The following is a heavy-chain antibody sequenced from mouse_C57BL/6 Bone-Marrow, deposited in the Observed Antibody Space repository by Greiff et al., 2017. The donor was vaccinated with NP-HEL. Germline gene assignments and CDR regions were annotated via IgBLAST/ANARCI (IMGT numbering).Heavy chain of an antibody. Sequence: VQLVESGPGLVAPSQSLSITCTVSGFSLTSYGVHWVRQPPGKGLEWLVVISSDGSTTYNSALKSRLSISKDNSKSQVFLKMNSLQTEDTAMYYCARHDTTVVPYAMDYWGQGTSVTVSS. CDR3: ARHDTTVVPYAMDY. CDR1: GFSLTSYG. D-gene: IGHD1-1*01. J-gene: IGHJ4*01. V-gene: IGHV2-6-1*01. CDR2: ISSDGST.